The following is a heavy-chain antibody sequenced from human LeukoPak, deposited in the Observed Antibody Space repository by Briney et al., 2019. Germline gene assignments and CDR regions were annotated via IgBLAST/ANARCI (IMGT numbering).Heavy chain of an antibody. CDR3: ARPFSPLLWFGESSDYYYYMDV. CDR1: GYTFTGYY. V-gene: IGHV1-2*02. CDR2: INPNSGGA. D-gene: IGHD3-10*01. Sequence: GASVKVSCKASGYTFTGYYMHWVRQAPGQGLEWMGWINPNSGGANYAQKFQGRVTMTRDTSISTAYMELSRLRSDDTAVYYCARPFSPLLWFGESSDYYYYMDVWGKGTTVTVSS. J-gene: IGHJ6*03.